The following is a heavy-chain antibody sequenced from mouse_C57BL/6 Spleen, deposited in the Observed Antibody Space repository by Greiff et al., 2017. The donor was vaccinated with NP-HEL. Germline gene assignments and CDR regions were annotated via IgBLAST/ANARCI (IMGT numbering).Heavy chain of an antibody. D-gene: IGHD2-4*01. V-gene: IGHV14-1*01. CDR3: TTGGLRRRAWLAY. J-gene: IGHJ3*01. Sequence: EVQLQQSGAELVRPGASVKLSCTASGFNIKDYYMHWVKQRPEQGLEWIGRIDPEDGDTEYAPKFQGNATMTADTSSNTAYLQLSSLTSEDTAVYYFTTGGLRRRAWLAYWGQGTLVTVSA. CDR1: GFNIKDYY. CDR2: IDPEDGDT.